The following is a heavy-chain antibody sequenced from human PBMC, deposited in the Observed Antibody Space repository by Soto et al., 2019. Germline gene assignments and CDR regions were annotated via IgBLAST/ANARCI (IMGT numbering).Heavy chain of an antibody. D-gene: IGHD3-16*01. CDR3: AKGLRRLLRTQYYYGLDV. CDR2: ISGSGGNT. V-gene: IGHV3-23*01. J-gene: IGHJ6*02. Sequence: PGGSLRLSCAASGFTFSNYAMSWVRQAPGKGLEWVSTISGSGGNTNYADSVKGRFTVSRDNSKRTLSLQMNSLTEEDTAIYYCAKGLRRLLRTQYYYGLDVWGRGTRVTVSS. CDR1: GFTFSNYA.